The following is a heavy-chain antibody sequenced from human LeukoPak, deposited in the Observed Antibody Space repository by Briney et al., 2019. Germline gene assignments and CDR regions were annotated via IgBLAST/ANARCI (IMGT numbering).Heavy chain of an antibody. V-gene: IGHV3-7*01. D-gene: IGHD5-18*01. CDR1: GFTFSSYW. J-gene: IGHJ4*02. CDR3: ARVGYSYGCAGTFDY. Sequence: GGSLRLSCAASGFTFSSYWMSWVRQAPGKGLEWVANIKQDGSEKYYVDSVKGRFTISRDNAKNSLYLQMNSLRAEDTAVYYCARVGYSYGCAGTFDYWGQGTLVTVSS. CDR2: IKQDGSEK.